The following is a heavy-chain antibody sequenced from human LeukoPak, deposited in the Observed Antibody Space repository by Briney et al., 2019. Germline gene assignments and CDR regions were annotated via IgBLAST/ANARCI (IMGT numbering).Heavy chain of an antibody. J-gene: IGHJ3*02. CDR3: ARGLSTIFGPHAFDI. Sequence: SETLSLTCTVSGGSISSGGYYWSWIRQPPGKGLEWIGYIYHSGSTYYNPSLKSRVTISVDRSKNQFSLKLSSVTAADTAVYYCARGLSTIFGPHAFDIWGQGTMVTVSS. D-gene: IGHD3-3*01. V-gene: IGHV4-30-2*01. CDR1: GGSISSGGYY. CDR2: IYHSGST.